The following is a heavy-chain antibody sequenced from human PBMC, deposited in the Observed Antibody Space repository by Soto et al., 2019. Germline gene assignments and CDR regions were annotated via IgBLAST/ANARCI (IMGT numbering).Heavy chain of an antibody. CDR1: GCSISSYY. V-gene: IGHV4-59*08. J-gene: IGHJ6*03. Sequence: AETLSLTCTVSGCSISSYYWSWIRQPPGKGLEWIGYIYYSRSTNYNPSLKSRVTISVDTSKNQFSLKLSSVTAADTAVYYCARRRGGYSYGQPDYYYYYYMDDWGKGTTVTVSS. CDR3: ARRRGGYSYGQPDYYYYYYMDD. D-gene: IGHD5-18*01. CDR2: IYYSRST.